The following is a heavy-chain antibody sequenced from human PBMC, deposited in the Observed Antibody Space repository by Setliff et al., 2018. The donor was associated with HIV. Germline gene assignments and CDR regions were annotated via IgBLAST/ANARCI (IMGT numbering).Heavy chain of an antibody. CDR2: INSGSNYI. CDR3: AKDSGYEGDHYFDY. Sequence: PGGSLRLSCSGSGFSFGSFSLHWVRQAPGKGLEWISSINSGSNYIYYTDSVKGRFIISRDNAKNTLYLQMNSLRAEDTAVYYCAKDSGYEGDHYFDYWGQGTLVTVSS. J-gene: IGHJ4*02. CDR1: GFSFGSFS. D-gene: IGHD5-12*01. V-gene: IGHV3-21*04.